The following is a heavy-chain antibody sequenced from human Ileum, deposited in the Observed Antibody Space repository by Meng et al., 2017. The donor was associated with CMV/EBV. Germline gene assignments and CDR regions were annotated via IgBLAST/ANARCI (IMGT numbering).Heavy chain of an antibody. Sequence: GGSLRLSCAASGFTFSSYGMNWVRQVPGKGLEWVSYISSSGNTVYYPDSVRGRFTISRDNAKNSLDLQMDSLRAEDTGVYYCARERGGYCSSTTCSRAFDSWGQGTLVTVSS. CDR1: GFTFSSYG. D-gene: IGHD2/OR15-2a*01. CDR2: ISSSGNTV. J-gene: IGHJ5*01. CDR3: ARERGGYCSSTTCSRAFDS. V-gene: IGHV3-48*03.